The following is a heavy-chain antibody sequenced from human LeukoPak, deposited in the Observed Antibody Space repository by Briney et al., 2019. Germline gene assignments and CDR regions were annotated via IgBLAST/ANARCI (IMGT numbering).Heavy chain of an antibody. Sequence: GGSLRLSCAASGFTFSTYAMIWVRQAPGKGLQWVSTITGSGADTFYADSVKGRLTVSRDNSKNTLYLQMNSLRAGDTAVYYCAKLLSGGVTGYWGQGTLVTVSS. D-gene: IGHD2-8*02. CDR3: AKLLSGGVTGY. V-gene: IGHV3-23*01. CDR1: GFTFSTYA. J-gene: IGHJ4*02. CDR2: ITGSGADT.